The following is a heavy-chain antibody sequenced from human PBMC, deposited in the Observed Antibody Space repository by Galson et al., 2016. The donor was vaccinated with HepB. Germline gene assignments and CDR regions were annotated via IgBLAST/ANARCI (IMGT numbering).Heavy chain of an antibody. V-gene: IGHV3-49*03. J-gene: IGHJ6*03. CDR2: IRSEAYGGTT. CDR1: GFTFGEYS. D-gene: IGHD6-13*01. Sequence: SLRLSCAASGFTFGEYSMSWFRQAPGKGLEWVGFIRSEAYGGTTECAASVKGRFTISTDESKSIAYLQMKSLKTEDTAVYYCAKAAAPDYYYYYMDVWGKGTTGTVSS. CDR3: AKAAAPDYYYYYMDV.